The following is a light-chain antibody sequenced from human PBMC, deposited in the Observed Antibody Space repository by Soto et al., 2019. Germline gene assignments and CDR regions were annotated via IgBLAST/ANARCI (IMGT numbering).Light chain of an antibody. CDR3: SSYTTSRTVV. CDR2: EVS. CDR1: SSDVGAYGY. J-gene: IGLJ2*01. V-gene: IGLV2-14*01. Sequence: QSALTQPASVSGSPGQSITISCTGTSSDVGAYGYVSWYQQHPGKAPVLMIYEVSYRPSGVSNRFSGAKSGNAASRTISGLTAEDAADYYCSSYTTSRTVVFGGGTRLAVL.